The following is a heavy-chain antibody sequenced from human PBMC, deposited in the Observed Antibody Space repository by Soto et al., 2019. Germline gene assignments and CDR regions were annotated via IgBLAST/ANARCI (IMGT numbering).Heavy chain of an antibody. V-gene: IGHV3-30*18. CDR1: GFRFSSYG. Sequence: PGGSLRLSCAASGFRFSSYGMHWVRQAPGKGLEWVAVISNDGSNKYYADSVKGRFTISRDNSKNTLYLQMNSLRAEDTAVYYCAKDGGAGYSSSWDFDYLGQGTLVNVSS. J-gene: IGHJ4*02. D-gene: IGHD6-13*01. CDR3: AKDGGAGYSSSWDFDY. CDR2: ISNDGSNK.